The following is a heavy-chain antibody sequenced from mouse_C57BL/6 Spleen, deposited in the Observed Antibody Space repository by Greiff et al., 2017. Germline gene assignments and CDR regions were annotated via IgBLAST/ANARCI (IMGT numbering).Heavy chain of an antibody. J-gene: IGHJ3*01. CDR3: ARRGLYDYLAWFAY. Sequence: VQLQQPGAELVMPGASVKLSCKASGYTFTSYWMHWVKQRPGQGLEWIGEIDPSDSYTNYNQKFKGKSTLTVDKSSSTAYMQLSSLTSEDSAVYYCARRGLYDYLAWFAYWGQGTLVTVSA. D-gene: IGHD2-4*01. V-gene: IGHV1-69*01. CDR1: GYTFTSYW. CDR2: IDPSDSYT.